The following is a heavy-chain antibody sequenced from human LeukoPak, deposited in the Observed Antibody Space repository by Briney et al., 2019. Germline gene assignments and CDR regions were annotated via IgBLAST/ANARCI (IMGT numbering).Heavy chain of an antibody. Sequence: PAETLSLTGAVYGGSFIGFHWNWIRQRPGKGLEWIGDINHSGSTNYNPSLTSRVTISVDPSKNQFSLKLSSVTAADTAVYYCARDLWIQLSDGSQFDPWGQGTLVTVSS. J-gene: IGHJ5*02. CDR2: INHSGST. D-gene: IGHD5-18*01. CDR3: ARDLWIQLSDGSQFDP. V-gene: IGHV4-34*01. CDR1: GGSFIGFH.